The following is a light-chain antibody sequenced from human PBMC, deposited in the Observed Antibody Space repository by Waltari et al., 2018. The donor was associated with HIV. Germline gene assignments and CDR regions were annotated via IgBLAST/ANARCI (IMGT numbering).Light chain of an antibody. CDR3: CSYAGSSYV. J-gene: IGLJ1*01. CDR1: SRDVGAYNY. V-gene: IGLV2-11*01. CDR2: DVT. Sequence: QSALTQPRSVSGSPGQSVTISCTGTSRDVGAYNYVSWYQQHPGKAPKLMIYDVTKRPSVFPDRFSASRSGNTASLTISGLQAEDEADYYCCSYAGSSYVFGTGTNVTAL.